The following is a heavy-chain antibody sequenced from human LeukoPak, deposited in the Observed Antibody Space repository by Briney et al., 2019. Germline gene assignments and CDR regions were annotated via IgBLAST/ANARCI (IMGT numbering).Heavy chain of an antibody. CDR1: GGSISSGNYY. CDR2: IYDGGKT. CDR3: ASGPRSNTYYYYFYIDV. Sequence: SQTLSLTCTVSGGSISSGNYYWSWIRQHPGKGLEWIGNIYDGGKTYDNPSLKSRITMSIDTSKNQFSLRLRSVTAADAAIYFCASGPRSNTYYYYFYIDVWGIGTTVTVSS. V-gene: IGHV4-31*03. J-gene: IGHJ6*03.